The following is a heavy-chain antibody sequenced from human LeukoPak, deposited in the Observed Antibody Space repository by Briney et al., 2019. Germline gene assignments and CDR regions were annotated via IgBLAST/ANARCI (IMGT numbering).Heavy chain of an antibody. J-gene: IGHJ4*02. CDR3: ARGRRAVAGPIDY. CDR1: GGSFSGYY. Sequence: NPSETMSLTCAVYGGSFSGYYWSWIRQPPGKGLEWIGEINHSGSTNYNPSLKSRVTISVDTSKNQFSLKLSSVTAADTAVYYCARGRRAVAGPIDYWGQGTLVTVSS. D-gene: IGHD6-19*01. V-gene: IGHV4-34*01. CDR2: INHSGST.